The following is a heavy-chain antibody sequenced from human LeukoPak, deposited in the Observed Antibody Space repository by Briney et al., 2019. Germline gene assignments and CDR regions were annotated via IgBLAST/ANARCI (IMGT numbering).Heavy chain of an antibody. CDR1: GLTVSSNY. D-gene: IGHD3-22*01. CDR2: IYSGGST. V-gene: IGHV3-53*01. J-gene: IGHJ4*02. CDR3: ARQVHYYDSSGYPYYFDY. Sequence: GGSLRLSWAASGLTVSSNYISWVRQAPGKGLEWVSVIYSGGSTYYADSVKGRFTISRDNSKNTLYLQMNSLRAEDTAVYYCARQVHYYDSSGYPYYFDYWGQGTLVTVSS.